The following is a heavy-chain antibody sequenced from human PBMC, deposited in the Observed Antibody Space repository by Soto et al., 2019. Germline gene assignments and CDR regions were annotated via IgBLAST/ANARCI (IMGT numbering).Heavy chain of an antibody. V-gene: IGHV1-69*13. CDR2: IVPIFGAA. J-gene: IGHJ4*01. D-gene: IGHD4-17*01. CDR3: ARQGDYADYQVPFDD. Sequence: SVKVSYNASEGRFRNYAMSFVRQAPGQGLEWMGGIVPIFGAANYAQKFPGRVTITADESTSTGYMELSSLRSDDTAVYYCARQGDYADYQVPFDDWGHGTMVTVSS. CDR1: EGRFRNYA.